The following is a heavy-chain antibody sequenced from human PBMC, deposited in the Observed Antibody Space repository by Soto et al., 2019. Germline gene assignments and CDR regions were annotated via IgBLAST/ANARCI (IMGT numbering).Heavy chain of an antibody. CDR1: GGTFSSYT. CDR3: NSAYYYDSSGYYMGMDV. V-gene: IGHV1-69*02. CDR2: IIPILGIA. D-gene: IGHD3-22*01. J-gene: IGHJ6*02. Sequence: QVQLVQSGAEVKKPGSSVKVSCKASGGTFSSYTISWVRQAPGQGLEWMGRIIPILGIANYAQKFQGRVTITADKSTSTAYMELSSLRSEDTAVYYCNSAYYYDSSGYYMGMDVWGQGTTVTVPS.